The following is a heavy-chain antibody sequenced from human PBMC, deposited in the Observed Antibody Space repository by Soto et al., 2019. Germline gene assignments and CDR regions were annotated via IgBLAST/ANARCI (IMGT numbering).Heavy chain of an antibody. CDR2: IYYSGST. D-gene: IGHD3-3*01. CDR3: ARRAXFWKVPGENYYYYGMDV. CDR1: GGSISSGGYY. Sequence: NPSETLSLTCTVSGGSISSGGYYWSWIRQHPGKGLEWIGYIYYSGSTYYNPSLKSRVTISVDTSKNQFSLKLSSVTAADTAVYYCARRAXFWKVPGENYYYYGMDVWGQGTTVTVSS. V-gene: IGHV4-31*03. J-gene: IGHJ6*02.